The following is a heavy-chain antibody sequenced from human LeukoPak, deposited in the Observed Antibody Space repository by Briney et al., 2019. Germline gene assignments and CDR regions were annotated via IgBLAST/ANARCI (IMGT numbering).Heavy chain of an antibody. CDR2: ISSSSSYI. CDR3: ARAPRDYFDY. Sequence: PGASLRLSCAASGFTFSRYAMNWVRQAPGKGLEWVSSISSSSSYIYYADSVKGRFTISRDNAKNSLYLQMNSLRAEDTAVYYCARAPRDYFDYWGQGTLVTVSS. J-gene: IGHJ4*02. V-gene: IGHV3-21*01. CDR1: GFTFSRYA.